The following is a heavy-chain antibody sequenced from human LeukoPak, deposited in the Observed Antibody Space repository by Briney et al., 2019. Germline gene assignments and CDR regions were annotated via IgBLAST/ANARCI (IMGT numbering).Heavy chain of an antibody. CDR3: ALRIVGATSGPGGDY. V-gene: IGHV1-69*13. CDR1: GGTFSSYA. J-gene: IGHJ4*02. CDR2: IIPIFGTA. Sequence: SVKVSFKASGGTFSSYAISWVRQAPGQGLEWMGGIIPIFGTANYAQKFQGRVTITADESTSTAYMELSSLRSEDTAVYYCALRIVGATSGPGGDYWGQGTLVTVSS. D-gene: IGHD1-26*01.